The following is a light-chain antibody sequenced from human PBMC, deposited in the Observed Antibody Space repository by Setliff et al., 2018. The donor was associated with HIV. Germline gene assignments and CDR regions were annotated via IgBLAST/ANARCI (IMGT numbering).Light chain of an antibody. Sequence: QSVLTQPPSVSGAPGQRVTISCTGSSSNLGADNDVHWYQVFPGTAPKPLIYGNTNRPSGVPDRFSGSKSGTSASLAITGLQAEDEADYFCQSYDRRLSGSGVFGTGTKVTVL. V-gene: IGLV1-40*01. CDR1: SSNLGADND. J-gene: IGLJ1*01. CDR2: GNT. CDR3: QSYDRRLSGSGV.